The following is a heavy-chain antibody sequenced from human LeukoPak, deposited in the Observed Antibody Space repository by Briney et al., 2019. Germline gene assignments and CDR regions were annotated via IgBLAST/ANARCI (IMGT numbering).Heavy chain of an antibody. CDR1: GYTFTGYY. J-gene: IGHJ4*02. CDR3: ARVGYSSGWYGEFDY. Sequence: GASVKVSCKASGYTFTGYYMHWVRQAPGQGLEWMGWINPNSGGTNYAQKFQGRVTMTRDTSISTAYMELSRLRSDDTAVYYCARVGYSSGWYGEFDYWGQGTLVTVSS. D-gene: IGHD6-19*01. V-gene: IGHV1-2*02. CDR2: INPNSGGT.